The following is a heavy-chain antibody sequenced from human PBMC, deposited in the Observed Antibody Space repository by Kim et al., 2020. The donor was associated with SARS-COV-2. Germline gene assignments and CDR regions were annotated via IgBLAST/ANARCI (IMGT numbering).Heavy chain of an antibody. D-gene: IGHD3-22*01. V-gene: IGHV4-59*13. CDR1: GGSISSYY. J-gene: IGHJ6*02. CDR3: ARGAYYYDSSGYYYYYYGMDV. CDR2: IYYSGST. Sequence: SETLSLTCTVSGGSISSYYWSWIRQPPGKGLEWIGYIYYSGSTNYNPSLKSRVTISVDTSKNQFSLKLSSVTAADTAVYYCARGAYYYDSSGYYYYYYGMDVWGQGTTVTVSS.